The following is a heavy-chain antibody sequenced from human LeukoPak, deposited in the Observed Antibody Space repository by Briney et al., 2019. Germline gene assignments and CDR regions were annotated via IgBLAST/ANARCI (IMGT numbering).Heavy chain of an antibody. Sequence: SETLSLTCAVYGGSFTNYYWTWIRQPPGKGLEWIGEINHSGSTNYNPSLKSRVTISVDTSKNQFSLKLSSVTAADTAMYYCARGQEEWEVVQRAVNFDYWGQGTLVTVSS. CDR2: INHSGST. CDR1: GGSFTNYY. J-gene: IGHJ4*02. D-gene: IGHD1-26*01. CDR3: ARGQEEWEVVQRAVNFDY. V-gene: IGHV4-34*01.